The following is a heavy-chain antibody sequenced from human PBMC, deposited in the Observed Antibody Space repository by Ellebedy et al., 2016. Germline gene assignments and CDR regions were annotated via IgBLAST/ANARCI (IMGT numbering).Heavy chain of an antibody. V-gene: IGHV3-30*03. CDR2: ISDDGNDK. CDR1: GFTFSRYD. Sequence: GGSLRLSXAASGFTFSRYDIHWVRQAPGKGLEWVAVISDDGNDKYYRDSVKGRFTISRDISKNRVYLQMNSLRVEDTAVYSCARVRSPDYSTNYDLDVWGQGTTVTVSS. D-gene: IGHD3-22*01. CDR3: ARVRSPDYSTNYDLDV. J-gene: IGHJ6*02.